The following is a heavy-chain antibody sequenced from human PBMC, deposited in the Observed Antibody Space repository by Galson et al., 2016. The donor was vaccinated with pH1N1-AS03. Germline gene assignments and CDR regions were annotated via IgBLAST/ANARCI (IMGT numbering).Heavy chain of an antibody. CDR1: GCTFGSYG. V-gene: IGHV1-69*13. CDR2: IIPPSGTT. Sequence: SVKVSCKASGCTFGSYGISWVRQAPGQGLEWVGGIIPPSGTTDYAQRFQGRVTMTADDSTNTAYMELNSLTSEDTAVYFCARDRQIDNGARFYVFEYWGQGTLVTVSS. D-gene: IGHD2-8*01. CDR3: ARDRQIDNGARFYVFEY. J-gene: IGHJ4*02.